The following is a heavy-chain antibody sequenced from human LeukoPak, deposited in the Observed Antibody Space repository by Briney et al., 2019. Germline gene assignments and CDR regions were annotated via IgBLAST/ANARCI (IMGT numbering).Heavy chain of an antibody. J-gene: IGHJ4*02. V-gene: IGHV4-59*01. Sequence: PSETLSLTCTVSGGSISSYYWSWIRQPPGKGLEWIGYIYYSGSTNYNPSLKSRVTISVDTSKNQFSLKLSSVTAADTAVYYCARETYYYDSSGYVYYFDYWGQGTLVTVSS. CDR3: ARETYYYDSSGYVYYFDY. CDR1: GGSISSYY. D-gene: IGHD3-22*01. CDR2: IYYSGST.